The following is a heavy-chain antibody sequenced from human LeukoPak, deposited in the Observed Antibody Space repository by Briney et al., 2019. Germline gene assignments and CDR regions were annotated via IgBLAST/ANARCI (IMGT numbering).Heavy chain of an antibody. V-gene: IGHV1-69*13. J-gene: IGHJ2*01. Sequence: SVKVSCKASGGTFISYAISWVRQAPGQGLEWMGGIIPIFGTANYAQKFQGRVTIAADESTSTAYMELSSLRSEDTAVYYCARDDYGDWYFDLWGRGTLVTVSS. CDR1: GGTFISYA. CDR2: IIPIFGTA. D-gene: IGHD4-17*01. CDR3: ARDDYGDWYFDL.